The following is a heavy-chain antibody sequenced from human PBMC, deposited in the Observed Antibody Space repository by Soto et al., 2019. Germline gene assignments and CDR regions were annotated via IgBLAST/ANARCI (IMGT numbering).Heavy chain of an antibody. CDR2: ISGSGGST. Sequence: EVQLLESGGGLVQPGGSLRLSCAASGFTFSSYAMSWVRQAPGKGLEWVSAISGSGGSTYYADSVKGRVTISRDNSKNTWYLQLNSLRAEDKAVYYCARALDTAVVEGFDYWGQGNLVTFSS. CDR1: GFTFSSYA. J-gene: IGHJ4*02. V-gene: IGHV3-23*01. CDR3: ARALDTAVVEGFDY. D-gene: IGHD5-18*01.